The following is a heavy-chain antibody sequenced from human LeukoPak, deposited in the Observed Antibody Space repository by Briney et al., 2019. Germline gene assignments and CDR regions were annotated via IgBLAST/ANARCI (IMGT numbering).Heavy chain of an antibody. CDR3: ARPSSGAHFDF. CDR1: GYTFTNFW. CDR2: IYPGDSDT. V-gene: IGHV5-51*01. Sequence: GESLKISCKGSGYTFTNFWIGWVRQMPGKGLEWMGIIYPGDSDTRYSPSFQGQVTISADKSISTAYLQWSSLKASDTAMYYCARPSSGAHFDFWGQGTLVAVSS. D-gene: IGHD6-19*01. J-gene: IGHJ4*02.